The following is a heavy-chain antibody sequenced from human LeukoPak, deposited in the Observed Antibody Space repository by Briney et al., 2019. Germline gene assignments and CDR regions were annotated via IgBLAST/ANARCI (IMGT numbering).Heavy chain of an antibody. V-gene: IGHV3-30*18. CDR1: GFTFSSYR. Sequence: GRSLRLSCAASGFTFSSYRMHWVRQAPGKGLEWVAVISYDGSNKYYADSVKGRFTISRDNSKNTLYLQMNSLRAEDTAVYYCAKEPGIAVAGSSHFDYWGQGTLVTVSS. CDR2: ISYDGSNK. D-gene: IGHD6-19*01. J-gene: IGHJ4*02. CDR3: AKEPGIAVAGSSHFDY.